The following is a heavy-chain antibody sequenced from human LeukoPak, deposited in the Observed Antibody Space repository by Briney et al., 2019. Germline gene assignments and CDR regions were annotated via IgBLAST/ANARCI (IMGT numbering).Heavy chain of an antibody. J-gene: IGHJ5*02. CDR3: ARLQGATIGAKWFDP. D-gene: IGHD4/OR15-4a*01. Sequence: SGPALVKPRQTLTLTCTFSGFSLTTTGMRVSWIRQPPGKALEWLARIDWDDDKFYSTSLKTRLTISKDTSKNQVVLTMTNMDPVDTATYYCARLQGATIGAKWFDPWGQGTLVTVSS. CDR2: IDWDDDK. CDR1: GFSLTTTGMR. V-gene: IGHV2-70*04.